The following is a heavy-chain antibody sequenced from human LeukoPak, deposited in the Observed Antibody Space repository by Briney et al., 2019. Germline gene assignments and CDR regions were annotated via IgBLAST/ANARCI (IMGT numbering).Heavy chain of an antibody. CDR1: GFTFSDYY. V-gene: IGHV3-11*04. Sequence: GGSLRLSCAASGFTFSDYYMNWIRQGPGPGLEWVSYISSSGSTIYYADSFKGRLTISRDNTNNSLYLQKNSPVADDTTAYYCSRAPYSSSWYGPYFDYWGQGTLVSVSS. CDR2: ISSSGSTI. CDR3: SRAPYSSSWYGPYFDY. J-gene: IGHJ4*02. D-gene: IGHD6-13*01.